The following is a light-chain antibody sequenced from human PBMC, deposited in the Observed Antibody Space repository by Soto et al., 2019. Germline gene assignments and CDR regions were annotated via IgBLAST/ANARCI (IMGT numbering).Light chain of an antibody. CDR1: SSDVGDYNY. CDR3: SSYTNSSPFV. V-gene: IGLV2-14*01. Sequence: LTQPASVSGSPGQSITISCTWTSSDVGDYNYVSWYQQHPGKAPKLMIYDVSNWPSGVSNRFSGSKSGNTASLTISGLQAEDEADYYCSSYTNSSPFVFGTGTKVTVL. J-gene: IGLJ1*01. CDR2: DVS.